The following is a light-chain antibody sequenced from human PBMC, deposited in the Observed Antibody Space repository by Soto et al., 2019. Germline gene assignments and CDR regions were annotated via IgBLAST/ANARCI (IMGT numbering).Light chain of an antibody. CDR2: GAS. V-gene: IGKV1-27*01. J-gene: IGKJ4*01. CDR1: QGISIY. CDR3: QIYNSAQPQFT. Sequence: DIQLTQSPSSLSASVGDRVTITCRASQGISIYLAWYQQKPGKVPKLLIYGASTLQSGVPSRFSGSGSGTDFTLTISSLQPEDVATYYCQIYNSAQPQFTLGGGTKVDIK.